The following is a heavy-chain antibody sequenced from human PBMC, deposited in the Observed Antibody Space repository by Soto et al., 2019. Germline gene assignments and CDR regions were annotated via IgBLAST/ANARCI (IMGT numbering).Heavy chain of an antibody. CDR3: ARQARYCTNGVCSAYGMDV. CDR1: GYTFTSYY. Sequence: ASVKVSCKASGYTFTSYYMHWVRQAPGQGLEWMGIINPSGGSTSYAQKFQGRVTMTRDTSTSTVYMELSSLRSEDSAVYYCARQARYCTNGVCSAYGMDVWGQGTTVTVSS. J-gene: IGHJ6*02. D-gene: IGHD2-8*01. CDR2: INPSGGST. V-gene: IGHV1-46*01.